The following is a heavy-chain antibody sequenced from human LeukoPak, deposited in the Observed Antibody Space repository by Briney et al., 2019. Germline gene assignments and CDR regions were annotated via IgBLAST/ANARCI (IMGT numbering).Heavy chain of an antibody. CDR3: ARDRGYYDFWSGYYTPFDY. Sequence: ASVKVSCKASGYTFTSYGISWVRQAPGQGLEWMGWISAYNGNTNYAQKLQGRVTMTTDTSTSTAYMEVRSLRSDDTAVYYCARDRGYYDFWSGYYTPFDYWGQGTPVTVSS. D-gene: IGHD3-3*01. J-gene: IGHJ4*02. CDR2: ISAYNGNT. CDR1: GYTFTSYG. V-gene: IGHV1-18*01.